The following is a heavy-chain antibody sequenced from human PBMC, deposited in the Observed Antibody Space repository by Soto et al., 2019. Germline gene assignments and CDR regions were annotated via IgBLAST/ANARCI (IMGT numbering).Heavy chain of an antibody. Sequence: ASVKVSCKASGYTFTGYYIHWVRQAPGQGLEWMGWINPNSGGTNYAQKFQGWVTMTRDTSISTAYMELSRLRSDDTAVYYCVRDGGMATVPILDFDYWGQETLVTVSS. V-gene: IGHV1-2*04. CDR3: VRDGGMATVPILDFDY. J-gene: IGHJ4*02. CDR2: INPNSGGT. D-gene: IGHD4-4*01. CDR1: GYTFTGYY.